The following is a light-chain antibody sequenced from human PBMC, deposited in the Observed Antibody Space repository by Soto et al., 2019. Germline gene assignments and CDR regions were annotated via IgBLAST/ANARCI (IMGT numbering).Light chain of an antibody. CDR1: SSDVGGYNY. J-gene: IGLJ2*01. CDR3: SSYTSSSTYVV. CDR2: DVS. V-gene: IGLV2-14*01. Sequence: QSVLTQPASVSGSPGQSITISCTGTSSDVGGYNYVSWYQQHPGKAPKLMIYDVSNRPSGVSNRFSGSKSGNTASRTISGRQAEDEADYYCSSYTSSSTYVVFGGGTKLTVL.